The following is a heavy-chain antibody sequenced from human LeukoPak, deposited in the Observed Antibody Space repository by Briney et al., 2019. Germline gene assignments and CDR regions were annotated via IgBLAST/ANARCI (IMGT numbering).Heavy chain of an antibody. CDR1: GYTFTSYG. CDR3: ARPYCSSTSCPVD. Sequence: SVRVSCKASGYTFTSYGISWVRQAPGQGLEWMGGIIPIFGTANYAQKFQGRVTITTDESTSTASMELSSLRSEDTAVYYCARPYCSSTSCPVDWGQGTLVTVSS. J-gene: IGHJ4*02. V-gene: IGHV1-69*05. CDR2: IIPIFGTA. D-gene: IGHD2-2*01.